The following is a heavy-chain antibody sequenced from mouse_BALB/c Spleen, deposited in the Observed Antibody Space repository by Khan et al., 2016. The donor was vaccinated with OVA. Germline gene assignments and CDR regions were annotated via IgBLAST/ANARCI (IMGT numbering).Heavy chain of an antibody. CDR1: GYTFTTYW. D-gene: IGHD2-1*01. V-gene: IGHV1-7*01. Sequence: VQLQEPGAELAKPGASVKMSCKASGYTFTTYWMHWVKQRPGQGLEWIGYIDPSTGYTEYNQKFKDKATLTTDKSSSTAYMQLSSLTSEDSAVYYCGRRGFYGIFAYWGQGTLVTVSA. CDR3: GRRGFYGIFAY. J-gene: IGHJ3*01. CDR2: IDPSTGYT.